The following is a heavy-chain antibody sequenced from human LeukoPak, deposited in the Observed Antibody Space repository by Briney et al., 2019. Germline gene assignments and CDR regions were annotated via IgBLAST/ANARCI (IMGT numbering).Heavy chain of an antibody. D-gene: IGHD3-10*01. CDR1: GFSFTNYG. V-gene: IGHV3-30*18. CDR3: AKDWGFQFASGSYCEY. Sequence: GRSLRLSCAASGFSFTNYGMHWVRQAPGKGLQWVADISYDGSNKYYADSVTGRFSISRDNSKNTLYLQMNSLRAEDTAVYYCAKDWGFQFASGSYCEYWGRGTLATVSS. CDR2: ISYDGSNK. J-gene: IGHJ4*02.